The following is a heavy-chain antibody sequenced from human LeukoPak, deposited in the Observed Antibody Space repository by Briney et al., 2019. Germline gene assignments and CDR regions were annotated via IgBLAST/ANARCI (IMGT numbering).Heavy chain of an antibody. J-gene: IGHJ4*02. CDR1: GGSISSHF. V-gene: IGHV4-59*11. D-gene: IGHD2-15*01. Sequence: SETLSLTCTVSGGSISSHFWSWIRQPPGKGLEWIGYIYYSGSTNYNPSLKSRVTISVDTSKNQFSLKLSSVTAADTAVYYCARLVVVAATDADYWGQGTLVTVSS. CDR2: IYYSGST. CDR3: ARLVVVAATDADY.